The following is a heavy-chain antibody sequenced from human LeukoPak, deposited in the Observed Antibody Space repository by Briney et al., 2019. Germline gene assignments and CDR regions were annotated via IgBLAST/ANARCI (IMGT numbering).Heavy chain of an antibody. V-gene: IGHV3-30*03. CDR1: GFTFSRCA. D-gene: IGHD5-24*01. CDR2: ISYTGSNK. CDR3: ARISRDGYNYYFDY. Sequence: PGGSLRLSCAASGFTFSRCAMHWVRQAPGKGLEWVAVISYTGSNKYYADSVQGRFTISRDNSKNTLYLQMNSLRAEDTAVYYCARISRDGYNYYFDYWGQGTLVTVSS. J-gene: IGHJ4*02.